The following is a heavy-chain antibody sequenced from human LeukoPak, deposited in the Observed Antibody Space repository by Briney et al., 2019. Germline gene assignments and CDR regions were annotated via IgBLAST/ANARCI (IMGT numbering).Heavy chain of an antibody. J-gene: IGHJ4*02. CDR3: ARAQYNSGWYPFDF. D-gene: IGHD6-19*01. CDR1: GGSISSYY. CDR2: IYYSGST. V-gene: IGHV4-59*01. Sequence: SETLSLTCTVSGGSISSYYWSWIRQPPGKGLEWIGYIYYSGSTNYNPSLKSRVTISVDTSKNQLSLKLTSVTAADTAMYYCARAQYNSGWYPFDFWGQGTLVTVSS.